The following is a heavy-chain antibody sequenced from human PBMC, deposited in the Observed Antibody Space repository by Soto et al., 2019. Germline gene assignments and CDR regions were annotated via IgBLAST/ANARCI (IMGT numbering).Heavy chain of an antibody. CDR1: GYTFNTYF. V-gene: IGHV1-18*01. CDR2: ISPHNGNT. CDR3: ARDTGNSFDY. Sequence: HVQLVQSGGELKKPGASVKVSCNTSGYTFNTYFITWVRQAPGQGLEWMGWISPHNGNTNYAEKFQGRVTMTADTITKTAYMELRNLRIDDTAVYYCARDTGNSFDYWGQGIPVTVSS. J-gene: IGHJ4*02.